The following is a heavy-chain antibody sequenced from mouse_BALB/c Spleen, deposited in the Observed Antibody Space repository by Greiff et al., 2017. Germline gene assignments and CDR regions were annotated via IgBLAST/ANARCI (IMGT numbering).Heavy chain of an antibody. D-gene: IGHD2-14*01. CDR1: GYTFTDYN. V-gene: IGHV1S29*02. Sequence: VQLKQSGPELVKPGASVKISCKASGYTFTDYNMHWVKQSHGKSLEWIGYIYPYNGGTGYNQKFKSKATLTVDNSSSTAYMELRSLTSEDSAVYYCAIEVRRGLAYWGQGTLVTGSA. CDR2: IYPYNGGT. J-gene: IGHJ3*01. CDR3: AIEVRRGLAY.